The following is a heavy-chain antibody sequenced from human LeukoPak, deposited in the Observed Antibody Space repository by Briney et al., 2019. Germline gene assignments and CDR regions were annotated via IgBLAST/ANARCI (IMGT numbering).Heavy chain of an antibody. J-gene: IGHJ4*02. CDR2: ISGSGGST. V-gene: IGHV3-23*01. Sequence: PGGSLRLSCAASGFTFSSYAMSWVRHAPGKGLEWVSAISGSGGSTYYADSVKGRLTISRDNSKNTLYLQMNSLRAEDTAVYYCAKDLSAARNYYYDSSGYFDYWGQGTLVTVSS. CDR3: AKDLSAARNYYYDSSGYFDY. CDR1: GFTFSSYA. D-gene: IGHD3-22*01.